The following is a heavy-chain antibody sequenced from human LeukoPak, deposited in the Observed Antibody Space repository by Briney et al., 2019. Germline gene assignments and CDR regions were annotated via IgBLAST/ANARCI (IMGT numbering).Heavy chain of an antibody. D-gene: IGHD3-3*01. Sequence: SQTLSLTCTVSGGSISSGGYYWSWIRQHPGKGLEWIGYIYYSGSTYYNPSLKSRVTISVDTSKNQFSLKLSSVTAAGTAVYYCARAPRFLEWLGLDYWGQGTLVTVSS. CDR3: ARAPRFLEWLGLDY. V-gene: IGHV4-31*03. CDR1: GGSISSGGYY. J-gene: IGHJ4*02. CDR2: IYYSGST.